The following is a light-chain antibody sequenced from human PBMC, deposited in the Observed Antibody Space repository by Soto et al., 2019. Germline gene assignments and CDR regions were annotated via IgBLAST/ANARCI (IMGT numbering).Light chain of an antibody. Sequence: EFCFTRSPGTLFFFPGEKATLPCRAGQSVSSSYLAWYQQKPGQAPRLLIYGASSRATGIPDRFSGSGSGTDFTLTISRLEPEDFAVYYCQQYGSSPLTFGGGTKVDIK. CDR3: QQYGSSPLT. V-gene: IGKV3-20*01. CDR1: QSVSSSY. CDR2: GAS. J-gene: IGKJ4*01.